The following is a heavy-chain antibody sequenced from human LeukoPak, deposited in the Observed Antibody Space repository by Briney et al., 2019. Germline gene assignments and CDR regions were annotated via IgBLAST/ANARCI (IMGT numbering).Heavy chain of an antibody. V-gene: IGHV1-69*04. J-gene: IGHJ3*01. Sequence: VASVKVSCKASGGTFSSYAISWVRQAPGQGLEWMGRIIPILGIANYAQKFQGRVTITADKSTSTAYMELSSLRSDDTALYYCAREGFDVWGQGTVVTVSS. CDR2: IIPILGIA. CDR1: GGTFSSYA. CDR3: AREGFDV.